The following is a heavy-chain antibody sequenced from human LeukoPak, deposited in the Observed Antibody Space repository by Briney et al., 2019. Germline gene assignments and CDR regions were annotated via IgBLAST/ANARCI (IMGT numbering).Heavy chain of an antibody. Sequence: GGSLRLSCAASGFTFSSYSMNWVRQAPGKGLEWVSSTSSSSSYIYYADSVKGRFTISRDNAKNSLYLQMNSLRAEDTAVYYCARDRLRYFDWLYSSGYYGMDVWGKGTTVTVSS. J-gene: IGHJ6*04. CDR2: TSSSSSYI. V-gene: IGHV3-21*01. D-gene: IGHD3-9*01. CDR1: GFTFSSYS. CDR3: ARDRLRYFDWLYSSGYYGMDV.